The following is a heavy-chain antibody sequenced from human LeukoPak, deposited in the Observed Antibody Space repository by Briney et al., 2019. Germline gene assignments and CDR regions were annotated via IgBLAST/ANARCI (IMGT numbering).Heavy chain of an antibody. CDR3: ATEGYSYLPDY. D-gene: IGHD5-18*01. CDR2: IYSSGNT. J-gene: IGHJ4*02. CDR1: GGSISSHY. V-gene: IGHV4-59*11. Sequence: PSETLSPTCTVSGGSISSHYWSWFRQPPGKGLEWIGYIYSSGNTNYNPSLKSRVTISLGTSKNQFSLKLTSVTAADTAVYYCATEGYSYLPDYWGQGTLVTVSS.